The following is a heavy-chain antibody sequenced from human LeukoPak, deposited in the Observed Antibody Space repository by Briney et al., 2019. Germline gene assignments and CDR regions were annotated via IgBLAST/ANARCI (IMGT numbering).Heavy chain of an antibody. J-gene: IGHJ4*02. CDR1: GGTFSSYA. CDR2: IIPIFGTA. Sequence: SVKVSCKASGGTFSSYAISWVRQAPGQGLEWMGGIIPIFGTANYAQRFQGRVTITADESTSTAYMELSSLRSEDTAVYYCAYYGSGSYYSPFDYWGQGTLVTVSS. CDR3: AYYGSGSYYSPFDY. D-gene: IGHD3-10*01. V-gene: IGHV1-69*01.